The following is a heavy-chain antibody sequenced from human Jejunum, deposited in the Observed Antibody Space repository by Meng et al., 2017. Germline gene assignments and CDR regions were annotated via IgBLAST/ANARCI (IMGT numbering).Heavy chain of an antibody. Sequence: SETLSLTCAVSGYSISSDYYWAWIRQPPGKGLEWIGSIHHSGIPYYNPSLNSRVSLSVDTSKNQLSLKVTSVTAADTSVYCCARGSAYNKAGIDPWGQGTLVTVSS. D-gene: IGHD5-24*01. J-gene: IGHJ5*02. CDR2: IHHSGIP. CDR3: ARGSAYNKAGIDP. CDR1: GYSISSDYY. V-gene: IGHV4-38-2*01.